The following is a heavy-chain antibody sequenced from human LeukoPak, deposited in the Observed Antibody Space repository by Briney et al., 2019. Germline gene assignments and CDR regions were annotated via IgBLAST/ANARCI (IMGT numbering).Heavy chain of an antibody. CDR3: ARGIRYCSSTSCYRRFNWFDP. CDR1: GGSISSYY. J-gene: IGHJ5*02. V-gene: IGHV4-59*01. Sequence: SETLSLTCTVSGGSISSYYWSWIRQPPGKGLEWIGYVYYSGSTNYNSSLKSQVTISVDTSKNQFSLKLSSVTAADTAVYYCARGIRYCSSTSCYRRFNWFDPWGQGTLVTVSS. CDR2: VYYSGST. D-gene: IGHD2-2*02.